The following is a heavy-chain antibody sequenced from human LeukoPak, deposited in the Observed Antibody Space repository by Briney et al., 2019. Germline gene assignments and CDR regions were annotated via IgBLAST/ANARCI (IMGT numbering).Heavy chain of an antibody. Sequence: GGSLRLSCAASGFTFSDYYMSWIRQAPGKGLEWVSYISSSSSYTNYADSVKGRFTISRDNAKNSLYLQMNSLRAEDTAVYYCARVYDTLTGYYPDWGQGTLVTVSS. V-gene: IGHV3-11*06. D-gene: IGHD3-9*01. CDR3: ARVYDTLTGYYPD. CDR2: ISSSSSYT. CDR1: GFTFSDYY. J-gene: IGHJ4*02.